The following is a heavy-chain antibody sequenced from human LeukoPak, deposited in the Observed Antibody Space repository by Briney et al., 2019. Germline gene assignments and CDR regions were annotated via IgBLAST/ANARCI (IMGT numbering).Heavy chain of an antibody. D-gene: IGHD6-19*01. Sequence: GASVKVSCKASGYTFTNYVIIWVRQAPGQGFEWMGWISTYSGNTNYAQKLQGRVTMTTDTSTSTAYMELRSLRSDDTAVYYCARVPSSGSYSDYWGQGTLVTVSS. CDR2: ISTYSGNT. CDR3: ARVPSSGSYSDY. CDR1: GYTFTNYV. J-gene: IGHJ4*02. V-gene: IGHV1-18*01.